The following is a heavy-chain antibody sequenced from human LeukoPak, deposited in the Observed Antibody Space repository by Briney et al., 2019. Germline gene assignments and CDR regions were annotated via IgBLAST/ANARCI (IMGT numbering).Heavy chain of an antibody. Sequence: PGGSLRLSCAASGFTFSSYSKNWVRQAPWKGLEWVSYISSSSSSTISYADSVKGRFTISRDNAKNSLYLQMNSLRADDTAVYYCARADWELRYWGQGTLVTVSS. V-gene: IGHV3-48*04. CDR1: GFTFSSYS. J-gene: IGHJ4*02. D-gene: IGHD1-26*01. CDR3: ARADWELRY. CDR2: ISSSSSSTI.